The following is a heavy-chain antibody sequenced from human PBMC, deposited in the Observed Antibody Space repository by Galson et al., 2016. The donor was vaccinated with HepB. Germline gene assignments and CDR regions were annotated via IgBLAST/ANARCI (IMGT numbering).Heavy chain of an antibody. D-gene: IGHD4-17*01. CDR3: AEDSNGYGDYALDY. CDR1: GFTFRSYG. Sequence: SLRLSCAASGFTFRSYGIHWVRQAPGKGLEWVALISFDGSSKYYADSVKGRFTISRDNSKNTLSLQMSSLRGEDTAVYYCAEDSNGYGDYALDYWGQGTLVTVSS. J-gene: IGHJ4*02. CDR2: ISFDGSSK. V-gene: IGHV3-30*18.